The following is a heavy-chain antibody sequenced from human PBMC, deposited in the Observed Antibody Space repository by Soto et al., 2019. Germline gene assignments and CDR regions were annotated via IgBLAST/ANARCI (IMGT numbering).Heavy chain of an antibody. Sequence: GASVKVSCKASGYTFTSYGISWVRQAPGQGLEWMGWISAYNGNTNYAQKHQGRVTMTTDTSTSTAYMELRSLRSDDTAVYYCAREKGIQLWRPGFDYWGQGTLVTVSS. D-gene: IGHD5-18*01. CDR1: GYTFTSYG. V-gene: IGHV1-18*01. CDR2: ISAYNGNT. CDR3: AREKGIQLWRPGFDY. J-gene: IGHJ4*02.